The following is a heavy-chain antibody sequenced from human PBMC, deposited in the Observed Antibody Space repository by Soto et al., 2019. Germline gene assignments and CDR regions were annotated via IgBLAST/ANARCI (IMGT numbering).Heavy chain of an antibody. CDR2: IYYSGST. D-gene: IGHD3-22*01. J-gene: IGHJ4*02. CDR3: ARVEGYYDSSGSYVDY. CDR1: GGYISSGGYY. V-gene: IGHV4-31*02. Sequence: SSETLSLTCTVSGGYISSGGYYWSWIRQHPGKGLEWIGYIYYSGSTYYNPSLKSRVTISVDTSKNQFSLNLSSVTAADTAVYFFARVEGYYDSSGSYVDYWGQGTLVTVSS.